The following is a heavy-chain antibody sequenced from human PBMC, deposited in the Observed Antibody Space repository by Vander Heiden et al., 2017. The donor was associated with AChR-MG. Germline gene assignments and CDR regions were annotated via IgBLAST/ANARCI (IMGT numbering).Heavy chain of an antibody. V-gene: IGHV3-15*01. Sequence: EVQLVESGGGLVPLGGSLRLYCAASGVTFSNAWLCWVRQPPGKGLEWVVRIKSKTDGGTTDYAVPVKGRFTISRDDSKNTLYLQMNILKTEDTAVYYCTTGFGVVRHYWGQGTLVTVSS. D-gene: IGHD3-3*01. J-gene: IGHJ4*02. CDR1: GVTFSNAW. CDR3: TTGFGVVRHY. CDR2: IKSKTDGGTT.